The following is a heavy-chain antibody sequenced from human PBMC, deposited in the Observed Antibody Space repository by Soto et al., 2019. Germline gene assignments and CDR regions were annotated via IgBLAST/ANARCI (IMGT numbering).Heavy chain of an antibody. CDR3: ARGTRYCTNGVCFPPFDV. V-gene: IGHV1-2*04. J-gene: IGHJ6*04. CDR2: INPNSGGT. CDR1: GDTFTVYY. Sequence: TSVKLSCKASGDTFTVYYMHWVRQAPGQGLEWMGWINPNSGGTNYAQKFQGWVTMTRDTSISTAYMELSRLRSDDTAVYYCARGTRYCTNGVCFPPFDVWGKGTTVTVSS. D-gene: IGHD2-8*01.